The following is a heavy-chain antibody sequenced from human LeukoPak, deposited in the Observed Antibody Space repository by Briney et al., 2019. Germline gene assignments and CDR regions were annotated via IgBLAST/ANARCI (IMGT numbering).Heavy chain of an antibody. CDR1: GFTFSSYA. CDR2: ISYDGSNK. Sequence: GGSLRLSCAASGFTFSSYAMHWVRRAPGKGLEWVAVISYDGSNKYYTDSVKGRFTISRDNSKNTLYLQMNSLRAEDTAVYYCARDRGSYSSGWYETLYYYYYGMDVWGQGTTVTVSS. J-gene: IGHJ6*02. CDR3: ARDRGSYSSGWYETLYYYYYGMDV. D-gene: IGHD6-19*01. V-gene: IGHV3-30-3*01.